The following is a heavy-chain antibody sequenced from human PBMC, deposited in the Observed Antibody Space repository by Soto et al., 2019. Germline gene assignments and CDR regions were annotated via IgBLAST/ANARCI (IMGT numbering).Heavy chain of an antibody. J-gene: IGHJ6*02. V-gene: IGHV5-51*01. CDR3: ARPQYCSGGSCQSYGMDV. CDR2: IYPGDSDT. Sequence: GEALKISCEGSGYSFTSYWIAWVRQMHGKGLEWMGIIYPGDSDTRYSPSFQGQVTISADKSISTAYLQWSSLKASDTAMYYCARPQYCSGGSCQSYGMDVWGQGTTVTVSS. D-gene: IGHD2-15*01. CDR1: GYSFTSYW.